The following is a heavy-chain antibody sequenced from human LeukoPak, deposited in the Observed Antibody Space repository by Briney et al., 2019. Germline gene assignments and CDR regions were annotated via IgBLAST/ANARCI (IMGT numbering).Heavy chain of an antibody. V-gene: IGHV3-7*01. J-gene: IGHJ4*02. CDR1: GLTFSDYW. Sequence: GSLRLSCVVSGLTFSDYWMSWVRQAPGKGLEWVGNIKQDGSETYYGDSVKGRFTISRDNAKKSLYLQMNNLRAEDTAVYYCARHLTFFDYWGQGARVSVSS. CDR2: IKQDGSET. CDR3: ARHLTFFDY. D-gene: IGHD4/OR15-4a*01.